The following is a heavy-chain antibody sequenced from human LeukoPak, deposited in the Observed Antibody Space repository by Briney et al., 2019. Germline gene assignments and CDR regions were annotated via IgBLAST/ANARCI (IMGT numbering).Heavy chain of an antibody. D-gene: IGHD3-3*01. J-gene: IGHJ5*02. CDR2: IYTSRST. CDR3: ARDTYDFWSAPHNWFDP. V-gene: IGHV4-4*07. CDR1: GGSISSYY. Sequence: PSEPLSLTCTVSGGSISSYYWSWIRQPAGKGLEWIGRIYTSRSTNYNPAVKGRVTMSVDTSKDQFSLKLSSVTAADTAVYYCARDTYDFWSAPHNWFDPWGQGTLVTVSS.